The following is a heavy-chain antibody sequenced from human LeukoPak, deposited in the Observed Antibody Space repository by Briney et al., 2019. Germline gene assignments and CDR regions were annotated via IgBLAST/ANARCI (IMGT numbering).Heavy chain of an antibody. CDR2: ISSSSSTI. V-gene: IGHV3-48*02. CDR3: ARGYYYDSSALTPTDY. Sequence: RGSLRLSCAASGFTFSSFWMSWVRQAPGKGLEWVSYISSSSSTIYYADSVKGRFTISRDNAKNSLYLQMNSLRDEDTAVYYCARGYYYDSSALTPTDYWGQGTLVTVSS. D-gene: IGHD3-22*01. J-gene: IGHJ4*02. CDR1: GFTFSSFW.